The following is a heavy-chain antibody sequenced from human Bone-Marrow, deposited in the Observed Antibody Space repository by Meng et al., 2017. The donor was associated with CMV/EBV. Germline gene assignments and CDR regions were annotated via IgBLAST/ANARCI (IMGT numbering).Heavy chain of an antibody. CDR3: TSQLTSTDKGVEY. D-gene: IGHD1-1*01. CDR2: IRSKANSYAT. Sequence: GGSLRLSCAASGFTFRTYWMSWVRQAPGKGLEWVGRIRSKANSYATAYAASVKGRFTISRDDSKNTAYLQMNSLKTTDPAVYYCTSQLTSTDKGVEYWGQGTLVTVSS. V-gene: IGHV3-73*01. CDR1: GFTFRTYW. J-gene: IGHJ4*02.